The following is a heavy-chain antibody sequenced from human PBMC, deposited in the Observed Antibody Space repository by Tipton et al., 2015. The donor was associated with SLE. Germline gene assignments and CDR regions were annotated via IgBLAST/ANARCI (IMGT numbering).Heavy chain of an antibody. D-gene: IGHD1-1*01. CDR1: GFTFTTSG. V-gene: IGHV3-21*01. J-gene: IGHJ4*02. CDR3: ARFGPNWDRPPDY. CDR2: ISSSSSYI. Sequence: GSLRLSCAASGFTFTTSGMSWVRQAPGKGLEWVSSISSSSSYIYYADSVKGRFTVSRDNAKSSLYLQMNSLRVEDTAVYYCARFGPNWDRPPDYWGQGILVTVSS.